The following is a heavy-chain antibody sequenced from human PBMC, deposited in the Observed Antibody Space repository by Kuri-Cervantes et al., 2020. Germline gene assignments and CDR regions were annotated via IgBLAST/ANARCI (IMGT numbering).Heavy chain of an antibody. J-gene: IGHJ4*02. CDR2: IYYSGST. CDR1: GGSVSSGSYY. V-gene: IGHV4-61*03. D-gene: IGHD5-18*01. Sequence: SETLSLTCTVSGGSVSSGSYYWSWIRQPPGKGLEWVGYIYYSGSTNYNPSLKSRVTISVDTSKNHFSLKLSSVTAADTAVYYCARGPRYTYGYNFDYWGQGTLVTVSS. CDR3: ARGPRYTYGYNFDY.